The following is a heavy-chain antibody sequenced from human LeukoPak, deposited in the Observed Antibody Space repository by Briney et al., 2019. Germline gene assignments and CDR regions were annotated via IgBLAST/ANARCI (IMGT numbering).Heavy chain of an antibody. Sequence: GGSLRLSCAASGFTFSDYWTNWVRQPPGKGPEWVSVTYGGGSTYIDSVKGRFTISRDDSKNTRYLQMNSLRVEDTAVYFCARDLNVWGQGTLVTVSS. CDR1: GFTFSDYW. CDR2: TYGGGST. J-gene: IGHJ4*02. V-gene: IGHV3-53*01. CDR3: ARDLNV. D-gene: IGHD2-8*01.